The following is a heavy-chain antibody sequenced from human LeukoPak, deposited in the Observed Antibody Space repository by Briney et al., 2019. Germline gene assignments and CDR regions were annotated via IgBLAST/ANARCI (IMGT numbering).Heavy chain of an antibody. J-gene: IGHJ6*02. CDR2: IYSGGST. CDR3: ARDRVHDAGSYYYYGMDV. Sequence: GGSLRLSCAASGFTVSSTYMSWVRQAPGKGLEWVSVIYSGGSTYYADSVKGRFTISRHNSKNTLYLQMNSLRAEDTAVYYCARDRVHDAGSYYYYGMDVWGQGTTVTVSS. V-gene: IGHV3-53*04. D-gene: IGHD5/OR15-5a*01. CDR1: GFTVSSTY.